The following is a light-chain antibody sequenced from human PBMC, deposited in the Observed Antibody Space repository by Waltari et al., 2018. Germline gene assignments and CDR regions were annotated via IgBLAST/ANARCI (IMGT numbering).Light chain of an antibody. J-gene: IGLJ2*01. Sequence: QSALTQPASVSGSPGQSTTISCTGTSSDVGYDNYVSWYQQHPGKAPKLMISDVNKRPSGVSNLFSGSKSGNTASLTISGLQAEDEADYYCSSYTNYATVIFGGGTKLTVL. CDR2: DVN. V-gene: IGLV2-14*01. CDR3: SSYTNYATVI. CDR1: SSDVGYDNY.